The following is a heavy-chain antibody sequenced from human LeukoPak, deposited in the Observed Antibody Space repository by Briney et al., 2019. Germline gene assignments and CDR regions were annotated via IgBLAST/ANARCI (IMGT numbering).Heavy chain of an antibody. CDR2: ITNSGGT. CDR3: ASPYGSGRYGY. J-gene: IGHJ4*02. D-gene: IGHD6-19*01. CDR1: GFTFSSYG. Sequence: PGGSLRLSCAASGFTFSSYGMSWVRQAPGKGLEWVSIITNSGGTYYADSVKGRFTISRDNSKNTLYLQMNSLRGDDTAVYYCASPYGSGRYGYWGQGTLVTVSS. V-gene: IGHV3-23*01.